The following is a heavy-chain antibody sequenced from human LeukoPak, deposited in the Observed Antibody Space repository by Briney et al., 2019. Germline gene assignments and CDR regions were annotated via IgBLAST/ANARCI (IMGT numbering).Heavy chain of an antibody. Sequence: GGSLRLSCAASRFTLTSNWIHWVRQAPGKGLVWVSRIYDAGSGAICAGSVKGRFTISRDTAKNTVSVQMNSLRVGNTAVYYGATVFDTWGEETPGTVSS. CDR1: RFTLTSNW. J-gene: IGHJ4*02. CDR2: IYDAGSGA. V-gene: IGHV3-74*01. CDR3: ATVFDT.